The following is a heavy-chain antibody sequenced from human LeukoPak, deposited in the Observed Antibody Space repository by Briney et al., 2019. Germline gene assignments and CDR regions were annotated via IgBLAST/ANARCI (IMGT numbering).Heavy chain of an antibody. J-gene: IGHJ4*02. CDR1: SGSISSDY. CDR3: ARRLRGDYFDY. V-gene: IGHV4-4*09. Sequence: PSETLSLTCTVPSGSISSDYWSWIRQPPGKGLEWIGYVHASGSTNYHPSLKSRLNISVDTSKNQFCVKLSSVTAADTAVYYCARRLRGDYFDYWGQGILVTVSS. D-gene: IGHD2-21*01. CDR2: VHASGST.